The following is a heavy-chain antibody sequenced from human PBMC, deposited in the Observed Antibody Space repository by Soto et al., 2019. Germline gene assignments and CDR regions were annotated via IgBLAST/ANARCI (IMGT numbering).Heavy chain of an antibody. CDR2: IYYSGST. CDR1: GGSVSSGSYY. D-gene: IGHD3-3*01. CDR3: ARGQGYDFWSGYPQYYYYGMDV. Sequence: PSETLSLTCTVSGGSVSSGSYYWSWIRQPPGKGLEWIGYIYYSGSTNYNPSLKSRVTISVDTSKNQFSLKLSSVTAADTAVYYCARGQGYDFWSGYPQYYYYGMDVWGQGTTVTVSS. J-gene: IGHJ6*02. V-gene: IGHV4-61*01.